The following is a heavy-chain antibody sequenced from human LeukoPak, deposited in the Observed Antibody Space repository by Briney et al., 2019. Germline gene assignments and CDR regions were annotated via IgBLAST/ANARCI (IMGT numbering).Heavy chain of an antibody. D-gene: IGHD2-8*01. CDR3: AARPYCTTATCPKTNWFDP. CDR2: IRYDGSDK. CDR1: GFIFSSYG. Sequence: GGSLRLSCAASGFIFSSYGMHWVRQAPGKGLEWVAFIRYDGSDKFYADSVKGRFTISRDNSKNTLYLQMSSLRADDTAVYCCAARPYCTTATCPKTNWFDPWGQGTLVTVSS. V-gene: IGHV3-30*02. J-gene: IGHJ5*02.